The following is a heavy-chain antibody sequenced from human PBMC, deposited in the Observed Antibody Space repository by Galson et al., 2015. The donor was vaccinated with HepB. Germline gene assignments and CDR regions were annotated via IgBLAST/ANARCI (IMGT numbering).Heavy chain of an antibody. J-gene: IGHJ3*02. V-gene: IGHV1-3*01. D-gene: IGHD2-21*02. CDR1: GYTFTTYA. Sequence: SVKVSCKAPGYTFTTYAMQWVRQAPGQGLEWVGWINGGNGNTKYSQKLQGRVTITRDTSTSTAYMELRSLRSDDTAVYYCARGLGEHIVVVTAVLAFDIWGQGTMVTVSS. CDR2: INGGNGNT. CDR3: ARGLGEHIVVVTAVLAFDI.